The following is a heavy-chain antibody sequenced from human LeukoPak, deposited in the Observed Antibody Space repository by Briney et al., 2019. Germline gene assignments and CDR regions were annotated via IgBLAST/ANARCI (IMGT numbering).Heavy chain of an antibody. J-gene: IGHJ4*02. V-gene: IGHV1-2*02. CDR3: AREIIDFHDHTNKGFFDS. D-gene: IGHD3/OR15-3a*01. CDR2: IDPDSGAT. CDR1: GYTFIGYY. Sequence: ASVKVSCKPSGYTFIGYYIHLLRQAPGQGLEWMAWIDPDSGATNYAHKFQGRVTLTRDTSISTAYMEVSSLRSDDTAVYYCAREIIDFHDHTNKGFFDSWGQGTLVTVSS.